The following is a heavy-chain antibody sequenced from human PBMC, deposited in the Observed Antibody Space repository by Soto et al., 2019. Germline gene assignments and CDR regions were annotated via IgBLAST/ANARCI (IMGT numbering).Heavy chain of an antibody. V-gene: IGHV3-23*01. CDR3: AKAIEPHYYGSGSYLADY. J-gene: IGHJ4*02. CDR1: GFTFSSYA. CDR2: ISGSGGST. D-gene: IGHD3-10*01. Sequence: GGSLRLSCAASGFTFSSYAMSWVRQAPGKGLEWVSAISGSGGSTYYADSMKGRFTISRDNSKNTLYLQMNSLRAEDTAVYYCAKAIEPHYYGSGSYLADYWGQGTLVTVSS.